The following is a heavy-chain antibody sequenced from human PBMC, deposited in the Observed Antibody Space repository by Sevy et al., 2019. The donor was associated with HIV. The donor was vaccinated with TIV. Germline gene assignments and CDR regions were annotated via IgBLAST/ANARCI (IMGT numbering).Heavy chain of an antibody. D-gene: IGHD6-13*01. V-gene: IGHV4-59*01. CDR3: ARESIAALGDFDY. CDR2: IYYSGST. CDR1: GGSINNYF. J-gene: IGHJ4*02. Sequence: SETLSLTCTVSGGSINNYFWSWIRQPPGKGLEWIGYIYYSGSTNYNPSLKSRVTISVDTSKTQFSLRLTSVTAADTAVYYCARESIAALGDFDYWRQGTLVTVSS.